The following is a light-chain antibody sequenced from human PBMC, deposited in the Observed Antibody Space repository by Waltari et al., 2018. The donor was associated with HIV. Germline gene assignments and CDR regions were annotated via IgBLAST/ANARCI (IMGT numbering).Light chain of an antibody. CDR3: AAWDDSLRGHVV. J-gene: IGLJ2*01. V-gene: IGLV1-47*01. Sequence: QSVLTQPPSASATPGQRVTIPCSGTRSNIGSNFVFWYQQFPGTAPKLLMYKNNKRVSGVPDRFSGSKSGTSASLAISGLRSEDEAVYYCAAWDDSLRGHVVFGGGTNLTV. CDR2: KNN. CDR1: RSNIGSNF.